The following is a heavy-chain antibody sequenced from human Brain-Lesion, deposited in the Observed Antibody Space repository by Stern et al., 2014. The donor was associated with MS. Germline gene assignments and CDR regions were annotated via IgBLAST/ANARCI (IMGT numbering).Heavy chain of an antibody. CDR2: VSYDGSNK. J-gene: IGHJ5*02. D-gene: IGHD2/OR15-2a*01. Sequence: QVQLVQSGGGVVQPGRPLRLSCVASGFTFGSCAMHWVRPAPGKGLEGVAGVSYDGSNKYYAGSVKGRFTISRDNSQNTLYMQMSSLRPEDTAVYYCAKDRQYLTYFFDHWGQGSLVTVSS. CDR3: AKDRQYLTYFFDH. V-gene: IGHV3-30*18. CDR1: GFTFGSCA.